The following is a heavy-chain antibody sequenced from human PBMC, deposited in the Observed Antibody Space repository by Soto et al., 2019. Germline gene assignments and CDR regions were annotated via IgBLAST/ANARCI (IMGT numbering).Heavy chain of an antibody. Sequence: LSLTCTVSGGSISSGDYYWSWIRQPPGKGLEWIGYIYYSGSTYYNPSLKSRVTISVDTSKNQFSLKLSSVTAADTAVYYCARSPYDYVWGSYRTSLGNWFDPWGQGTLVTVSS. CDR3: ARSPYDYVWGSYRTSLGNWFDP. CDR1: GGSISSGDYY. V-gene: IGHV4-30-4*01. J-gene: IGHJ5*02. CDR2: IYYSGST. D-gene: IGHD3-16*02.